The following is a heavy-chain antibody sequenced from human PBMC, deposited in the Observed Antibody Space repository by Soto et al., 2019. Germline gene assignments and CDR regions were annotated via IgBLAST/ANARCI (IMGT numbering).Heavy chain of an antibody. D-gene: IGHD5-12*01. CDR3: ARQKGDIVARPPDH. J-gene: IGHJ4*02. CDR1: GFTFSGSA. Sequence: EVQLSESGGGLVQPGGSLRLSCGGAGFTFSGSAVSWVRRAPGRGLEWVAGIRGGGSTEYADSVKGRFGISRDNSKDTVYLYMNSLRDADTAVYYCARQKGDIVARPPDHWGQGILVTVSS. V-gene: IGHV3-23*01. CDR2: IRGGGST.